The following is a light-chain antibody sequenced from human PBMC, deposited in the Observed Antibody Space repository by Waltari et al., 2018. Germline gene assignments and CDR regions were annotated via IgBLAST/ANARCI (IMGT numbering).Light chain of an antibody. CDR1: SSDLGSYQG. Sequence: QSALTQPPSVSKSLGQSVTISCTGTSSDLGSYQGVSWYFQHPGTAPRLLIYDVRKRPPGVSDRFSGSKSGNTASLTISGLQAEDEADYYCCAYRSDNTFLFGGGTRLTVL. V-gene: IGLV2-18*02. CDR3: CAYRSDNTFL. J-gene: IGLJ7*01. CDR2: DVR.